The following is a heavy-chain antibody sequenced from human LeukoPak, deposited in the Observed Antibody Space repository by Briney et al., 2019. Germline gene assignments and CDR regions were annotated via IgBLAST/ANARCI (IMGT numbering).Heavy chain of an antibody. CDR1: GFTFSSYG. V-gene: IGHV3-33*01. CDR2: IWYDGSNK. CDR3: AIDHPYYDSQGDAFDI. Sequence: GRSLRLSCAASGFTFSSYGMHWVRQAPGKGLEWVAVIWYDGSNKYYADSVKGRFTISRDNSKNTLYLQMNSLRAEDTAVYYCAIDHPYYDSQGDAFDIWGQGTMVTVSS. D-gene: IGHD3-22*01. J-gene: IGHJ3*02.